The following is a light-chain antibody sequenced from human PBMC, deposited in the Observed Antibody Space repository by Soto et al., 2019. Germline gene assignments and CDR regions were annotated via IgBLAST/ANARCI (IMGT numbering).Light chain of an antibody. CDR2: DAS. Sequence: DIQMTQSPASLSPSVRDRVTITCRASRSISDWLAWYQQKPGNAPELLIFDASNLKSGVSSRVSGSGSGTEFTLTISGLQPDDVATYYCLQYSSHSWTFGQGTKVDIK. V-gene: IGKV1-5*01. CDR1: RSISDW. CDR3: LQYSSHSWT. J-gene: IGKJ1*01.